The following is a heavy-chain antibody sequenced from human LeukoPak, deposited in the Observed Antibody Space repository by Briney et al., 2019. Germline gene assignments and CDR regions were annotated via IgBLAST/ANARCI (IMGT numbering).Heavy chain of an antibody. CDR3: AKASYEGAFDI. J-gene: IGHJ3*02. CDR1: GFTFDDYA. CDR2: ISWNSGSI. V-gene: IGHV3-9*03. D-gene: IGHD5-12*01. Sequence: GGSLRLSCAASGFTFDDYAMHWVRQAPGKGLEWVSGISWNSGSIGYADSVKGRFTISRDNAKNSLYLQINSLRAEDMALYYCAKASYEGAFDIWGQGTMVTVSS.